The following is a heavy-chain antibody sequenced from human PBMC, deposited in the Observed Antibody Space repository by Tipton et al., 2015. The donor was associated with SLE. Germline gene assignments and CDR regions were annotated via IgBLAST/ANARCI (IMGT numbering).Heavy chain of an antibody. Sequence: LRLSCAVSGYSISSGYYWGWIRQPPGKGLDWIGSIYYSGSTYYNPSLKSRVTISVDTSKNQFSLKLSSVTAADTAVYYCARPYPPGIAVAGNAFDIWGQGTMVTVSS. J-gene: IGHJ3*02. CDR1: GYSISSGYY. D-gene: IGHD6-19*01. CDR3: ARPYPPGIAVAGNAFDI. V-gene: IGHV4-38-2*01. CDR2: IYYSGST.